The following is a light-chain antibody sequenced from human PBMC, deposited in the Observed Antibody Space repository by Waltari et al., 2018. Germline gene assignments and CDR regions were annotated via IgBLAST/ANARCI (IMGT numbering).Light chain of an antibody. CDR2: AAS. CDR3: QQVDSYPFT. CDR1: QGISSY. Sequence: DIQLTQSPSLLSTSVGDRVTITCRASQGISSYLAWYQQKPGKVPKLLIYAASTLQSGVPSRFNGRGFGTEFTLTISSLQPEDFATYYCQQVDSYPFTFGPGTKVDL. J-gene: IGKJ3*01. V-gene: IGKV1-9*01.